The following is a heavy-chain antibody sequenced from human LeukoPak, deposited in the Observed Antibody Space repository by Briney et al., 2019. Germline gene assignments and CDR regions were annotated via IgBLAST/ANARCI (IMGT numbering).Heavy chain of an antibody. CDR3: AGDVTMILVVSQAFDI. Sequence: PGGSLRLSCAASGFTFSSYCMNWVRQAPGKGLEWVSSISSSSYIYYADSVKGRFTISRDTAKNSLSLQMNSLRAEDTAVYYCAGDVTMILVVSQAFDIWGQEPMHTVSS. V-gene: IGHV3-21*01. CDR1: GFTFSSYC. CDR2: ISSSSYI. D-gene: IGHD3-22*01. J-gene: IGHJ3*02.